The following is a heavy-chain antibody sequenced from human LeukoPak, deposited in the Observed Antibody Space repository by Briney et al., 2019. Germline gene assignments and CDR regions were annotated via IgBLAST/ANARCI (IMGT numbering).Heavy chain of an antibody. CDR3: ARGDDSGYYDYFDY. D-gene: IGHD3-22*01. Sequence: GGSLRLSCAASGFTVDSNYLSWVRQAPGKGLEWVSTICTGGNTYYAASVKGRFTISRDFSKNTVFLHMNSLRAEDTAMYYCARGDDSGYYDYFDYWGQGALVTVSS. CDR1: GFTVDSNY. V-gene: IGHV3-53*01. CDR2: ICTGGNT. J-gene: IGHJ4*02.